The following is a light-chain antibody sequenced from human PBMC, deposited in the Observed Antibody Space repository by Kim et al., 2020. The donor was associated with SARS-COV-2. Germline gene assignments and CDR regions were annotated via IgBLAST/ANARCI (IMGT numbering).Light chain of an antibody. Sequence: PGKTARITCGGKNIGSKSVHWYQQKPGQAPVLVIYYDSDRPSGIPERFSGSNSGNTATLAISRVEAGDEADYYCQVWDSSSDHVVFGGGTQLTVL. J-gene: IGLJ2*01. CDR3: QVWDSSSDHVV. V-gene: IGLV3-21*04. CDR2: YDS. CDR1: NIGSKS.